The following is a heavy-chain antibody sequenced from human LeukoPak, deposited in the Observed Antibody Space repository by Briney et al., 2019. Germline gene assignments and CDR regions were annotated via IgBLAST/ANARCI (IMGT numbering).Heavy chain of an antibody. CDR1: GFSFSTYW. Sequence: GGSLRLSCAASGFSFSTYWMSWVRQTPEKGLEFVANINQDASVRNFMDSLKGRCTISRDNAKKSVYLEINSLRADDTAVYYCARDPGSSSFDLWGQGALVTVSS. D-gene: IGHD6-13*01. V-gene: IGHV3-7*01. J-gene: IGHJ4*02. CDR2: INQDASVR. CDR3: ARDPGSSSFDL.